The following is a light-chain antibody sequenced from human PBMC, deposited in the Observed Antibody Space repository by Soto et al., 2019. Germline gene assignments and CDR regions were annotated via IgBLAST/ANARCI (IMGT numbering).Light chain of an antibody. Sequence: EIVLTQSPATLSLSPGERATLSCRASQSVSTYLAWYQQKPGQAPRLLIYDASNRVTGIPARFTGSGSGTDFTLTISSLEPEDFAVYYCQQRRNWPRLAFGGGTKVDIK. J-gene: IGKJ4*01. V-gene: IGKV3-11*01. CDR3: QQRRNWPRLA. CDR2: DAS. CDR1: QSVSTY.